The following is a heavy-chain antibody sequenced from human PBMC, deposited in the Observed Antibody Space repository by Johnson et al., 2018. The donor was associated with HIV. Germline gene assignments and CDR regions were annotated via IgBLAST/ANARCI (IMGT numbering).Heavy chain of an antibody. CDR2: ISSNGGST. CDR3: ARDGRDLVTRGSFDV. V-gene: IGHV3-64*01. Sequence: LVESGGGVVLPGGSLRLSCAASGFTFSSYTLHWVRQAPGKGLEYVSAISSNGGSTYYANSVKGRFTISRDNSKNMVYLQMNSLRPEDTAVYYCARDGRDLVTRGSFDVWGQGTVVTVSS. D-gene: IGHD3-9*01. J-gene: IGHJ3*01. CDR1: GFTFSSYT.